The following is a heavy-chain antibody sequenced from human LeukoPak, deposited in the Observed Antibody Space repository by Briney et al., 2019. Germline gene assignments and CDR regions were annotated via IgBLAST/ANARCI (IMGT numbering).Heavy chain of an antibody. CDR1: GSTFNSYW. D-gene: IGHD2-15*01. CDR3: AKSGQRRCSGGSCYPYYFDY. J-gene: IGHJ4*02. CDR2: TTGDGSNT. Sequence: GGSLRLSCAASGSTFNSYWMHWVRQAPGMGLTWVSLTTGDGSNTYYAASVKGRFTISRDNSKNSLYLQMNSLRPEDTGLYYCAKSGQRRCSGGSCYPYYFDYWGQGTLVTVSS. V-gene: IGHV3-43*02.